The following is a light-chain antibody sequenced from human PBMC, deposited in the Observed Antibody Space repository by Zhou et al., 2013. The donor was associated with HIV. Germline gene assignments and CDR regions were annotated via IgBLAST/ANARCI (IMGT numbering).Light chain of an antibody. CDR1: RSNIGTGYD. Sequence: QSVLTQPPSVSGAAGQRVTISCTGSRSNIGTGYDVHWYQQLPGTAPKLLIYGNSNRPSGVPDRFSGSKSGTSASLAITGLQAEDEADYYCQSYDSSLSVSYVFGTGTKVTVL. CDR2: GNS. J-gene: IGLJ1*01. CDR3: QSYDSSLSVSYV. V-gene: IGLV1-40*01.